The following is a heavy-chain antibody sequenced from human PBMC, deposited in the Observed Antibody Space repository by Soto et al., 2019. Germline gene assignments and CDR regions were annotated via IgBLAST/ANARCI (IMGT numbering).Heavy chain of an antibody. CDR1: GFDFSNFV. D-gene: IGHD2-21*02. J-gene: IGHJ6*02. Sequence: QVQLVESGGGVVQPGTSLTLSCAASGFDFSNFVMHWVRQAQGKGLGCVAVIWHDASHEYYGDSVQGRFTISRDNSKHLLYLQMNSLRAEDTAVYYCAREGGDEWIDYYYYGMDVWGHGTTVTVSS. CDR3: AREGGDEWIDYYYYGMDV. V-gene: IGHV3-33*01. CDR2: IWHDASHE.